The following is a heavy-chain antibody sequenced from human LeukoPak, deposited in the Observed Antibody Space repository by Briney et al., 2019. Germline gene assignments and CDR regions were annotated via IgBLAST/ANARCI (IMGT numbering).Heavy chain of an antibody. J-gene: IGHJ4*02. Sequence: SETLSLTCTVSGGSISSYYWSRIRQPPGKGLEWIGYIYTSGSTNYNPSLKSRVTISVDTSKNQFSLKLSSVTAADTAVYYCARQVSGWYDYWGQGALVTVSS. CDR3: ARQVSGWYDY. D-gene: IGHD6-19*01. CDR2: IYTSGST. CDR1: GGSISSYY. V-gene: IGHV4-4*09.